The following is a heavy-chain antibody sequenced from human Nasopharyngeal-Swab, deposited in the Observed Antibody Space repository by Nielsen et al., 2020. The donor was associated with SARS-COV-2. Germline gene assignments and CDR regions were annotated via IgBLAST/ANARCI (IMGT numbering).Heavy chain of an antibody. Sequence: IRQCPGKGLEGIGSIYYSGSTYYNPSLKSRGTISVDTSKNRFSLKLSSVTAADTAVYYCARHVSSSWYAAVAGIRAFDYWGQGTLVTVSS. D-gene: IGHD6-13*01. CDR3: ARHVSSSWYAAVAGIRAFDY. J-gene: IGHJ4*02. CDR2: IYYSGST. V-gene: IGHV4-39*01.